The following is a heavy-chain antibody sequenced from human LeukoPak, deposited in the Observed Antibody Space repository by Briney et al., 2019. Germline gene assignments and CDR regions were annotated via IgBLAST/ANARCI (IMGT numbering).Heavy chain of an antibody. V-gene: IGHV4-59*01. Sequence: SETLSLTCTVSGGSISSYYWSWIRQPAGKGLEWIGYIYYSGSTNYNPSLKSRVTISVDTSKNQFSLKLSSVTAADTAVYYCARGRKDSSGYFLFDPWGQGTLVTVSS. J-gene: IGHJ5*02. D-gene: IGHD3-22*01. CDR1: GGSISSYY. CDR3: ARGRKDSSGYFLFDP. CDR2: IYYSGST.